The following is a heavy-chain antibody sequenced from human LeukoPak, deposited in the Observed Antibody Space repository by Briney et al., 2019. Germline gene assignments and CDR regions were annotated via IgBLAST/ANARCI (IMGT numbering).Heavy chain of an antibody. Sequence: ASVTVSCKPSGYSFSSYDISWVRQAPGQGLKWMGWISIYKGNTNYAQKFQGRVTMTRDTSTNTAYMELRSLRFDDTAVYYCTRDPSGNYDFDYWGQGSLVTVSS. CDR2: ISIYKGNT. V-gene: IGHV1-18*01. J-gene: IGHJ4*02. CDR3: TRDPSGNYDFDY. CDR1: GYSFSSYD. D-gene: IGHD1-26*01.